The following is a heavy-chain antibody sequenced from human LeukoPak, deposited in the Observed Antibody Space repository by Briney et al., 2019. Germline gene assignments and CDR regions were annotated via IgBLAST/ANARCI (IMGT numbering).Heavy chain of an antibody. D-gene: IGHD3-3*01. CDR2: IYYSGST. J-gene: IGHJ4*02. V-gene: IGHV4-59*01. CDR1: VGSISSYY. Sequence: SETLSLTCTVSVGSISSYYWSWIRQPPGKGLEWIGYIYYSGSTNYNPSLKSRVTISVDTSKNQFSLKLSSVTAADTAVYYCARGRTYYDFWSGYYTPPYYFDYWGQGTLVTVSS. CDR3: ARGRTYYDFWSGYYTPPYYFDY.